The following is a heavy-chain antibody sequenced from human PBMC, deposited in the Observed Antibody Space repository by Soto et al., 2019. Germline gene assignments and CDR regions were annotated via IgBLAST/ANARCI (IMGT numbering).Heavy chain of an antibody. CDR1: GFTFSNYW. J-gene: IGHJ4*02. CDR3: VRGTSDWYGIDF. Sequence: EVQLVESGGGLVQPGGSLRLSCAASGFTFSNYWMHWVRQPPGKGLLWVSRINPDGSSTNYAGSVEGRFTVSRDNAKNTLYLQMNSLKDGDTAEYYCVRGTSDWYGIDFWGQGTRVTVAS. CDR2: INPDGSST. D-gene: IGHD3-9*01. V-gene: IGHV3-74*01.